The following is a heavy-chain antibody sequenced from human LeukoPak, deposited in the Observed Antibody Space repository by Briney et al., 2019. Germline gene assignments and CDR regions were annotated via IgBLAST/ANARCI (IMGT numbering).Heavy chain of an antibody. Sequence: ASVKVSCKASGYTFTSYDINWVRQATGQGLEWMGWMNPNSGNTGYAQKFQGRVTMTSNTSISTAYMELSSLRSEDTAVYYCASIPAAAETYYYYGMDVWGQGTTVTVSS. CDR3: ASIPAAAETYYYYGMDV. CDR1: GYTFTSYD. D-gene: IGHD6-13*01. CDR2: MNPNSGNT. J-gene: IGHJ6*02. V-gene: IGHV1-8*01.